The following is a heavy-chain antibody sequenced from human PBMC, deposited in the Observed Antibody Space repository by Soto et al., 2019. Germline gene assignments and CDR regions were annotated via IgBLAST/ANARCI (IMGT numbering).Heavy chain of an antibody. V-gene: IGHV6-1*01. CDR3: AGTTSLQLYYMDV. D-gene: IGHD1-7*01. CDR2: TYYRSTRWYN. CDR1: GDSVSSNSAA. J-gene: IGHJ6*03. Sequence: PSQTLSLTCAIYGDSVSSNSAAWNWIRQSPSRDLEWLGRTYYRSTRWYNDYAVSVKSRIAVNPDTSKNQFSLHLNSVTPVDTSLYYCAGTTSLQLYYMDVWDKGNTVTVSS.